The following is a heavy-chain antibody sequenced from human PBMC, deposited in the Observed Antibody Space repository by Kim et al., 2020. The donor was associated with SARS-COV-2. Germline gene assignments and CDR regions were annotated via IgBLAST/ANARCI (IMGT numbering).Heavy chain of an antibody. D-gene: IGHD3-9*01. J-gene: IGHJ3*02. V-gene: IGHV3-23*01. CDR3: AKEIRLIVMYYDSLTGYHDPDAFDI. CDR1: GFTFSSYA. Sequence: GGSLRLSCAASGFTFSSYAMSWVRQAPGKGLEWVSAISGSGGSTYYADSVKGRFTISRDNSKNTLYLQMNSLRAEDTAVYYCAKEIRLIVMYYDSLTGYHDPDAFDIWGQGTMVTVSS. CDR2: ISGSGGST.